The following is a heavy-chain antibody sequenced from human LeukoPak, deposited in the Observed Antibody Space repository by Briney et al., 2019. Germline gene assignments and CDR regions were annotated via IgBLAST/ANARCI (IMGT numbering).Heavy chain of an antibody. CDR3: AKVRKATENDY. V-gene: IGHV3-23*01. CDR1: GFTFSHYA. J-gene: IGHJ4*02. CDR2: ISGRGGST. Sequence: GGSLRLSCAASGFTFSHYAMTWVRQAPGKGLEWVSTISGRGGSTYHADSVKGRFTISRDNSKNTLYLQMNSLRAEDTAVYYCAKVRKATENDYWGQGTLVTVSS.